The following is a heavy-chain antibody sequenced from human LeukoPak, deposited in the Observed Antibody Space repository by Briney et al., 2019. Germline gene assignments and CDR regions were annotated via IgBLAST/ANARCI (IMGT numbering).Heavy chain of an antibody. D-gene: IGHD6-13*01. J-gene: IGHJ4*02. CDR2: IYSGGST. Sequence: PGGSLRLSCAASGFTVSSNYMSWVRQAPGKGLEGVSVIYSGGSTYYADSVKGRFTISRDNSKNTLYLQMNSLRAEDTAVYYCARESLDSSSWDFDYWGQGTLVTVSS. V-gene: IGHV3-66*01. CDR3: ARESLDSSSWDFDY. CDR1: GFTVSSNY.